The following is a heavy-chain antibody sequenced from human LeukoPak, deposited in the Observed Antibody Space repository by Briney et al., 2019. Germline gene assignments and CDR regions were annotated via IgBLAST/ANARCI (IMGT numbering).Heavy chain of an antibody. CDR1: GGSISSSSYY. J-gene: IGHJ4*02. D-gene: IGHD3-3*01. V-gene: IGHV4-39*01. CDR3: ARHVRFLEWLSSYYFDY. CDR2: IYYSGST. Sequence: EPSETLSLTCTVSGGSISSSSYYWGWIRQPPGKGLEWLGSIYYSGSTYYNPSLKSRVTISVDTSKCQFSLRLTSVAAADTAVYYCARHVRFLEWLSSYYFDYWGQGTLVTVSS.